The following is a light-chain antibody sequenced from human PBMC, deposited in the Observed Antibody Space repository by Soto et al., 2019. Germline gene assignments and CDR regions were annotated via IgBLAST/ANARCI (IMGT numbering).Light chain of an antibody. CDR3: QQYNSYPLT. CDR1: QGIGND. V-gene: IGKV1-17*01. CDR2: AAP. Sequence: DIQMTQSPSSLSASVGDRVTITCRASQGIGNDLGWYQQKPGNAPKRLIYAAPSLQSGVPSRFSGSESGTEFTLTISSLQPEDFATYYCQQYNSYPLTFGGGTKVEVK. J-gene: IGKJ4*01.